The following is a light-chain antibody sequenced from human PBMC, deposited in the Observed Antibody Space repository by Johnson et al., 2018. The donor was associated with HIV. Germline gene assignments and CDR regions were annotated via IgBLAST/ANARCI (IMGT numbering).Light chain of an antibody. J-gene: IGLJ1*01. Sequence: QSVLTQSPSVSAAPGQKVTISCSGSSSNIGSNYVSWYQQVPGTAPKLLIYDNNKRPSEIPDRFSGSKSGTSATLGITGLQTGDEADYYCGTWDSSLSAGYVFGTGTKVTVL. CDR3: GTWDSSLSAGYV. CDR2: DNN. CDR1: SSNIGSNY. V-gene: IGLV1-51*01.